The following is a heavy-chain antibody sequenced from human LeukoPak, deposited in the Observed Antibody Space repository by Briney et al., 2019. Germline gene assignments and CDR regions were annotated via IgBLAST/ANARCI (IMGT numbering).Heavy chain of an antibody. CDR3: ARDLTSHDSSGFYFYYYGMDV. CDR1: GYTFSNFG. CDR2: ISVYNGHA. V-gene: IGHV1-18*01. D-gene: IGHD3-22*01. Sequence: ASVKVSGKASGYTFSNFGVNWERQAPGQGLEWMGWISVYNGHAKNAQKFQGRLTMTTDTSTNTAYMDLRSLKADDTAVYFCARDLTSHDSSGFYFYYYGMDVWGQGTTVTVSS. J-gene: IGHJ6*02.